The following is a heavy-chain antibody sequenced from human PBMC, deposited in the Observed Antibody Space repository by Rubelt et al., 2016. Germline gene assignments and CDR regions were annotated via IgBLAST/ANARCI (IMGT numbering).Heavy chain of an antibody. Sequence: QLQLQESGPGLVKPSETLSLTCTVSGGSISSSSYYWGWIRQPPGKGLEWIGSIYYSGSTYYNPSRKSRVTIAVDTSKNQFSLKLSSVTAGDTAVYYCARPGRWNDGPDAFDIWGQGTMVTVSS. J-gene: IGHJ3*02. D-gene: IGHD1-1*01. CDR2: IYYSGST. CDR1: GGSISSSSYY. CDR3: ARPGRWNDGPDAFDI. V-gene: IGHV4-39*01.